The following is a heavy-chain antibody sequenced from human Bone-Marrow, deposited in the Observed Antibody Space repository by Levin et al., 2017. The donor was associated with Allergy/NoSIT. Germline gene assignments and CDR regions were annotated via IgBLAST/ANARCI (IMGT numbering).Heavy chain of an antibody. Sequence: PGGSLRLSCTASGFTFNTYAMHWVRQAPGKGLEWVALISYDGSSEYYADSVKGRFTISRDNSKNTLYLQINSLRAEDTAVYYCARDGILRFLEWLFLDCWGQGTLVTVSS. D-gene: IGHD3-3*01. CDR1: GFTFNTYA. V-gene: IGHV3-30*04. CDR3: ARDGILRFLEWLFLDC. J-gene: IGHJ4*02. CDR2: ISYDGSSE.